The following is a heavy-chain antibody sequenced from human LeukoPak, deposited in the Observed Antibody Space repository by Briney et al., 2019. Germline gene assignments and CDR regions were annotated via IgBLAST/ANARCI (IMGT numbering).Heavy chain of an antibody. J-gene: IGHJ4*02. D-gene: IGHD3-10*01. Sequence: ASVKVSFKTSGYIFSNSDINWVRQATGQGLEWMGRMNPHNGNRDYKQKFQGRVTMTRDTSTGTAYMELTSLTSEDTAVYYCVREPVRGLTLDEFDFWGQGTLVIVSS. CDR3: VREPVRGLTLDEFDF. CDR2: MNPHNGNR. V-gene: IGHV1-8*01. CDR1: GYIFSNSD.